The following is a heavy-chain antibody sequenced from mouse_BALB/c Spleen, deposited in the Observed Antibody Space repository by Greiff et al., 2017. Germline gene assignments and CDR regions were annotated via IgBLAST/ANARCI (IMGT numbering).Heavy chain of an antibody. Sequence: EVQLQQSGAELVRSGASVKLSCTASGFNIKDYYMHWVKQRPEQGLEWIGWIDPENGNTIYDPKFQGKASITADTSSNTAYLQLSSLTSEDTAVYYCARPFYFDVWGAGTTVTVSS. J-gene: IGHJ1*01. CDR1: GFNIKDYY. CDR3: ARPFYFDV. D-gene: IGHD1-1*01. V-gene: IGHV14-1*02. CDR2: IDPENGNT.